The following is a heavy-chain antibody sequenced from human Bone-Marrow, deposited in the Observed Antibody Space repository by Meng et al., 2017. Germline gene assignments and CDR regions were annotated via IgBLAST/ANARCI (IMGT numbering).Heavy chain of an antibody. D-gene: IGHD3-10*01. J-gene: IGHJ5*02. CDR2: IKPNSGGT. CDR1: RYTLTGYY. CDR3: ARVSVRGVIRWFDP. V-gene: IGHV1-2*06. Sequence: QLHLVVSGAEEAQPGASVKASSKASRYTLTGYYMHLVRQAPGQGLEWMGRIKPNSGGTNYAQKFQGRVTMTRDTSISTAYMELSRLRSDDTAVYYCARVSVRGVIRWFDPWGQGTLVTVSS.